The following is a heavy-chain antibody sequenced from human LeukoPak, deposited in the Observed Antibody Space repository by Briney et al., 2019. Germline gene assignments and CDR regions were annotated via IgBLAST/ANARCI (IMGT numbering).Heavy chain of an antibody. CDR1: GGTFSSYA. J-gene: IGHJ4*02. V-gene: IGHV1-69*06. D-gene: IGHD2-15*01. CDR3: ARTSIVVVVAARYYFDY. Sequence: ASVKVSCKASGGTFSSYAISWVRQAPGQGLEWMGGIIPIFGTANYAQKFQGRVTITADKSTSTAYMELSSLRSEDTAVYYCARTSIVVVVAARYYFDYWGQGTLVTVSS. CDR2: IIPIFGTA.